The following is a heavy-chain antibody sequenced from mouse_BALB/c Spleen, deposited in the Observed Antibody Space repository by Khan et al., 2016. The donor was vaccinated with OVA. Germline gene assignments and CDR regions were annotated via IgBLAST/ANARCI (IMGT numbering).Heavy chain of an antibody. CDR1: GYSITNGYF. Sequence: EVQLQESGPGLVKPSQSLSLTCSVTGYSITNGYFWNWIRQFPGNNLEWMGYIRYDGNTNYNPSLKNRISITRDTSKNQFFLNLNSVTPEDTATCYCARGGSSGPAWFTYWGQGTLVTVSA. CDR2: IRYDGNT. J-gene: IGHJ3*01. CDR3: ARGGSSGPAWFTY. D-gene: IGHD3-1*01. V-gene: IGHV3-6*02.